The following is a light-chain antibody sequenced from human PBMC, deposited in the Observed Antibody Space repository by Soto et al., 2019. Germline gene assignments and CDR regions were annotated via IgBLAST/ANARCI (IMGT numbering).Light chain of an antibody. CDR1: QSLLHSNGYNY. V-gene: IGKV2-28*01. J-gene: IGKJ4*01. CDR2: LAS. CDR3: MQALQTPLT. Sequence: DIVMTQSPLSLPVTPGEPASISCRSSQSLLHSNGYNYLDWYLQKPGQSPQLLIHLASNRASGVPDRFSGSGSGTDFTLRISRVEAEDVGLYYCMQALQTPLTFGGGTKVEIK.